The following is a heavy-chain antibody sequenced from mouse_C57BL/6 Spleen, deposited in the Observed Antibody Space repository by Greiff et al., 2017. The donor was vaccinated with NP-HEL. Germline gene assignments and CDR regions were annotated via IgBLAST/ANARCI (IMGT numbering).Heavy chain of an antibody. J-gene: IGHJ4*01. D-gene: IGHD1-1*01. CDR1: GFTFSDYG. CDR2: ISSGSSTI. Sequence: EVQLQESGGGLVKPGGSLKLSCAASGFTFSDYGMHWVRQAPEKGLEWVAYISSGSSTIYYADTVKGRFTISRDNAKNTLFLQMTSLRSEDTAMYYCARRGYYGSSYLYAMDYWGQGTSVTVSS. V-gene: IGHV5-17*01. CDR3: ARRGYYGSSYLYAMDY.